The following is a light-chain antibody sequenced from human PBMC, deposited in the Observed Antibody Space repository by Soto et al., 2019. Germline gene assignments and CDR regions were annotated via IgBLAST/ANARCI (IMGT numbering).Light chain of an antibody. V-gene: IGKV1-5*03. CDR3: QHYNSYSEA. J-gene: IGKJ1*01. CDR1: QTISSW. Sequence: DIQMTQSPSTLSGSVGDRVTITCRASQTISSWLAWYQQKPGKAHKLLIYKASTLKSGVPPSFSGSGSGTEFTLTISSLQPDDLATYYCQHYNSYSEAFGHGNKEDI. CDR2: KAS.